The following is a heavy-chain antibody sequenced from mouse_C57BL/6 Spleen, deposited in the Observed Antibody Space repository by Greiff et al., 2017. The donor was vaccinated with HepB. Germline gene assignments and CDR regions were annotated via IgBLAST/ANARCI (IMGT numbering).Heavy chain of an antibody. V-gene: IGHV2-2*01. CDR2: IWSGGST. CDR1: GFSLTSYG. D-gene: IGHD1-1*01. J-gene: IGHJ2*01. CDR3: ARNWGTTVVAFDY. Sequence: VKLMESGPGLVQPSQSLSITCTVSGFSLTSYGVHWVRQSPGKGLEWLGVIWSGGSTDYNAAFISRLSISKDNSKSQVFFKMNSLQADDTAIYYCARNWGTTVVAFDYWGQGTTLTVSS.